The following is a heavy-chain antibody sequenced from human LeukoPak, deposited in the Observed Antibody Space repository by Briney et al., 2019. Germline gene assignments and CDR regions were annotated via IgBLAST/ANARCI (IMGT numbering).Heavy chain of an antibody. CDR3: AKVGYSYAIDY. Sequence: GGSLRLSCAASGFTFSSYGMHWVRQAPGKGLEWVAVISYDGSNKYYADSVKGRFTISRDNSKNTLYLRVNSLRAEDTAVYYCAKVGYSYAIDYWGQGTLVTVSS. CDR2: ISYDGSNK. D-gene: IGHD5-18*01. CDR1: GFTFSSYG. V-gene: IGHV3-30*18. J-gene: IGHJ4*02.